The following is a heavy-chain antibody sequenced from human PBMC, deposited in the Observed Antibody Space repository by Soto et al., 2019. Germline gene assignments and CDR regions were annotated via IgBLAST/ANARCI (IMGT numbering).Heavy chain of an antibody. Sequence: QVQLVEAGGGVVQPGRSLRLSCAASGFTFSSYGMHWVRQAPGKGLERVAVISYDGSNKYYADSVKGRFTISRDNSKNTLYLQMNSLRAEDTAVYYWAKYLLALSDQDACDIWGQGTMVTVSS. D-gene: IGHD2-21*01. V-gene: IGHV3-30*18. CDR2: ISYDGSNK. CDR3: AKYLLALSDQDACDI. CDR1: GFTFSSYG. J-gene: IGHJ3*02.